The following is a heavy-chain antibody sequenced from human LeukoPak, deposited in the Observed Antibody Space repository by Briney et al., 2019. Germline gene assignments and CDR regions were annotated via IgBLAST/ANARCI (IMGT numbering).Heavy chain of an antibody. Sequence: PGGSLRLSCAASGFTFSSYWMSWVRQAPGKGLEWVANIRQDGSEKYYVDSVKGRFTISRDNAKNSLYLQMNSLRAEDTAVYYCARSKRAAAGTFDYWGQGTLVTVSS. V-gene: IGHV3-7*01. CDR1: GFTFSSYW. D-gene: IGHD6-13*01. CDR2: IRQDGSEK. J-gene: IGHJ4*02. CDR3: ARSKRAAAGTFDY.